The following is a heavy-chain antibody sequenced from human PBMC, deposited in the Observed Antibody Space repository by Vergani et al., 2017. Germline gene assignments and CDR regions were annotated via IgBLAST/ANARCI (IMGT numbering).Heavy chain of an antibody. Sequence: EVQLLESGGGLVQPGGSLRLSCAASGFTFSTYAMTWVRQAPGKGLEWVSTISSDGGSTYYADSVKGRFTISRDNSKNTLSLQMNSLRAEDTAVYYCARDQVPAAIRLNVGNYMDVWGKGTTVIVSS. CDR2: ISSDGGST. CDR3: ARDQVPAAIRLNVGNYMDV. CDR1: GFTFSTYA. D-gene: IGHD2-2*02. J-gene: IGHJ6*03. V-gene: IGHV3-23*01.